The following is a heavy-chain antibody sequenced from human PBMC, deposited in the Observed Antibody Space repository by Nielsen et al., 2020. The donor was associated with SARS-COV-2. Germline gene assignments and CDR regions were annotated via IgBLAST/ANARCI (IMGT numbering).Heavy chain of an antibody. CDR2: ITNTGAE. D-gene: IGHD6-19*01. J-gene: IGHJ4*02. V-gene: IGHV3-11*04. Sequence: GGSLRLSCAASGFTFSDYYMTWIRQPPGKGLEWISYITNTGAEYYADSVKGRFTISRDNSQSSLYLLMNNLTAEDTAVYYCASSGWLDYWGQGTRVTVSS. CDR1: GFTFSDYY. CDR3: ASSGWLDY.